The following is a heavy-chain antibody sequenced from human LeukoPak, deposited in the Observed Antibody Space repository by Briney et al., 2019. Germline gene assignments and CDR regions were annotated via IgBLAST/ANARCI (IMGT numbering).Heavy chain of an antibody. D-gene: IGHD2-21*02. CDR1: GFTFDDYA. CDR3: AKRNNCGGNCYHFDY. J-gene: IGHJ4*02. V-gene: IGHV3-43*02. Sequence: GGSLRLSXAASGFTFDDYAMHWVSQAPGKGLEWVSLISGGGGSTYYADSVKGRFTISRDKSKSTLYLQMNSLRAEDTAVYYCAKRNNCGGNCYHFDYWGQGTLVTVSS. CDR2: ISGGGGST.